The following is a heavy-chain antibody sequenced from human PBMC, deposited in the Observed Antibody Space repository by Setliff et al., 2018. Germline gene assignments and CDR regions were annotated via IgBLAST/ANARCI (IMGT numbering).Heavy chain of an antibody. CDR1: GYTLTELS. CDR2: FDPEDGET. J-gene: IGHJ4*02. V-gene: IGHV1-24*01. D-gene: IGHD1-26*01. CDR3: ARALGATITHFDY. Sequence: ASVKVSCKVSGYTLTELSMHWVRQAPGKGLEWMGGFDPEDGETIYAQKFQGRVTMTEDTSTDTAYMELSRLRSDDTAVYYCARALGATITHFDYWGQGTLVTVSS.